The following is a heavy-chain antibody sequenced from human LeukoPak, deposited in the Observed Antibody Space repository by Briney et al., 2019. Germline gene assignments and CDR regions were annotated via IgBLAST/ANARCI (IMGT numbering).Heavy chain of an antibody. CDR1: GFTFSSYS. V-gene: IGHV3-48*01. CDR2: ISSSSSTI. J-gene: IGHJ4*02. CDR3: ARGRNYYDSSGYYYVGGDY. D-gene: IGHD3-22*01. Sequence: GGSLRLSCAASGFTFSSYSMNWVRQAPGKGLEWVSYISSSSSTIYYADSVKGRFTISRDNAKNSLYLQMNSLRAEDTAVYYCARGRNYYDSSGYYYVGGDYWGQGTLVTVSS.